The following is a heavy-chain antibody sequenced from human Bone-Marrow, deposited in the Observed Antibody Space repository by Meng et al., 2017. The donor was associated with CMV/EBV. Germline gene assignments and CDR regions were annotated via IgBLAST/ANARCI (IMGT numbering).Heavy chain of an antibody. Sequence: GSLRLSCAASGFTFSSYWMSWIRKPPGKGLEWIGRIYYSGSTKYSPSLKSRVTISVDMSKNQFSLRLSSVTAADTAVYYCARNRLSGPTLDYWGQGTLVTVSS. CDR2: IYYSGST. V-gene: IGHV4-59*12. CDR3: ARNRLSGPTLDY. D-gene: IGHD6-19*01. J-gene: IGHJ4*02. CDR1: GFTFSSYW.